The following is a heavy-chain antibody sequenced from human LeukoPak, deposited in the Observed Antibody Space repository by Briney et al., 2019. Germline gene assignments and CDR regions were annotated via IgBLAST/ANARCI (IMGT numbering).Heavy chain of an antibody. D-gene: IGHD3-3*01. CDR2: INPTSGGT. Sequence: GASVKVSCKASGYTFTAYYMHWVRQAPGQGLEWMGYINPTSGGTNYAQRFQGRVTMTRDTSISTAYMELSRLRSDDTAVYYCARESVSGYYFDYWGQGTLVTVSS. J-gene: IGHJ4*02. V-gene: IGHV1-2*02. CDR3: ARESVSGYYFDY. CDR1: GYTFTAYY.